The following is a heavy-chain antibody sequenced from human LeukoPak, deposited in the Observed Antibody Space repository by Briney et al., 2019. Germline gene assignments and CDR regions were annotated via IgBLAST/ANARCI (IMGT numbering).Heavy chain of an antibody. CDR1: GGSISSHY. Sequence: SETLSLTCTVSGGSISSHYWSWIRQPPGKGLEWIGYIYNSGSTNYNPSLKSRVTISVDMSKNQFSLKLSSVTAADTAVYYCVRRGCSSISCYEDYWGQGTLVTVSS. CDR2: IYNSGST. CDR3: VRRGCSSISCYEDY. D-gene: IGHD2-2*01. V-gene: IGHV4-59*11. J-gene: IGHJ4*02.